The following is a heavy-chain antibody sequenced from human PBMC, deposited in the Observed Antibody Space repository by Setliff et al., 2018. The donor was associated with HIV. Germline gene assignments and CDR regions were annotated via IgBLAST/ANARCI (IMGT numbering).Heavy chain of an antibody. CDR2: GRGIAYGGTT. CDR3: TRDGGGDYGVYAPEH. V-gene: IGHV3-49*03. D-gene: IGHD4-17*01. Sequence: PGGSLRLSCTASGFSIDDYAMNWFRQAPGRGLEWVGLGRGIAYGGTTEYAASVRGRFTISRDDSKNIAYLQMNSLKTEDTAVYFCTRDGGGDYGVYAPEHWGQGTLVTVSS. J-gene: IGHJ4*02. CDR1: GFSIDDYA.